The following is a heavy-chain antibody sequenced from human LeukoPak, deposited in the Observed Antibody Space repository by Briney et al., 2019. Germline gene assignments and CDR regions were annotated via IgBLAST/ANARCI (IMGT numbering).Heavy chain of an antibody. CDR1: GFTFSSYS. Sequence: GGSLRLSCAASGFTFSSYSMNWVRQAPGKGLEWVSSISSSSSYLYYADSVKGRFTISRDNAKNSLYLQMNSLRAEDTAVYYCARDCSSTSCYNYFDYWGQGTLVTVSS. D-gene: IGHD2-2*01. J-gene: IGHJ4*02. CDR2: ISSSSSYL. V-gene: IGHV3-21*01. CDR3: ARDCSSTSCYNYFDY.